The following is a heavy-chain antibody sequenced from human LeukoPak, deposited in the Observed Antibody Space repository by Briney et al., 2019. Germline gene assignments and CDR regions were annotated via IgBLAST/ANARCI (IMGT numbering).Heavy chain of an antibody. D-gene: IGHD6-13*01. V-gene: IGHV3-21*01. J-gene: IGHJ6*02. CDR1: GFTFSTYS. CDR2: ISSSSSYI. CDR3: ARAPELVLLRRYYYYYGMDV. Sequence: GGSLRLSCAVSGFTFSTYSMNWVRQAPGKGLEWVSSISSSSSYIYYADSVKGRFTISRDNAKNSLYLQMNSLRAEDTAVYYCARAPELVLLRRYYYYYGMDVWGQGTTVTVSS.